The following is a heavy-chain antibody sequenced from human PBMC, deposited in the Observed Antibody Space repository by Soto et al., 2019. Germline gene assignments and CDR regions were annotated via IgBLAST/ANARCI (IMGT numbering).Heavy chain of an antibody. V-gene: IGHV3-15*07. CDR3: TTPLPYSGWYLPDDAFDI. Sequence: GGSLRLSCAASGFTFSNAWMNWVRQAPGKGLEWVGRIKSKTDGGTTDYAAPVKGRFTISRDDSKNTLYLQMNSLKTEDTAVYYCTTPLPYSGWYLPDDAFDIWGQGTMVTVSS. J-gene: IGHJ3*02. CDR2: IKSKTDGGTT. D-gene: IGHD6-19*01. CDR1: GFTFSNAW.